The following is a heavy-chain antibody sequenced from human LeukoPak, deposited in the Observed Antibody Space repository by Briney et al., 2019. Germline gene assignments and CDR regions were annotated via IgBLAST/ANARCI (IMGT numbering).Heavy chain of an antibody. V-gene: IGHV4-59*01. D-gene: IGHD3-10*01. CDR1: GGSISSDY. CDR3: ARTNYGSGSYYNPYYYYGMDV. J-gene: IGHJ6*02. Sequence: TLSLTCTASGGSISSDYWSWIRQPPGKGLEWIGYIYYSGSTNYNPSLKSRVTISVDTSKNQFSLKLSSVTAADTAVYYCARTNYGSGSYYNPYYYYGMDVWGQGTTVTVSS. CDR2: IYYSGST.